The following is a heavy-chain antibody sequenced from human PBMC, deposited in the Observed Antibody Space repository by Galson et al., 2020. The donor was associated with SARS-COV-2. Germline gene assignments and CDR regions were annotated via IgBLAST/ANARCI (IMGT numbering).Heavy chain of an antibody. V-gene: IGHV3-30-3*01. D-gene: IGHD1-26*01. J-gene: IGHJ3*02. Sequence: GGSLRLSCAASGFTFSSSAMHWVRQAPGKGLEWVAVISYDGTNKYYADSVKGRFTISRDNSKNTLYLQMNSLRAEDTAVFYCGRPKGGSYYDAFDIWGQGTRVTVSS. CDR1: GFTFSSSA. CDR2: ISYDGTNK. CDR3: GRPKGGSYYDAFDI.